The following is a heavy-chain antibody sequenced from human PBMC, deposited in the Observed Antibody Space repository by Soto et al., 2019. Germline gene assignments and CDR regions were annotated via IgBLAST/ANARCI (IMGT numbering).Heavy chain of an antibody. J-gene: IGHJ3*02. D-gene: IGHD4-17*01. CDR3: ARYSDYAAFDI. Sequence: GGSLGLSCAASGLSFSSYWMNWVRQAPGKGLEWVAKINQDGTSNYYVDSVRGRFTISRDNAKNSLYLQMNSLRAEDTAVYYCARYSDYAAFDIWGQGTMVSVSS. CDR2: INQDGTSN. V-gene: IGHV3-7*01. CDR1: GLSFSSYW.